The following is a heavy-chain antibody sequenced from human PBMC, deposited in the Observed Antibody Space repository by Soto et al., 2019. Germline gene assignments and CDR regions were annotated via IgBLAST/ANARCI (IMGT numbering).Heavy chain of an antibody. D-gene: IGHD3-22*01. CDR2: VFYSGST. CDR1: GDSVNSGSYH. Sequence: QVQLQESGPGLVKPSETLSLTCTVSGDSVNSGSYHWSWIRQPPGRGLEWIGYVFYSGSTIYNPSLKSRVTMSVDTSKNQFSLNLSSVTAADTAVSYCARDRNHYHDFSGYQGLDSWGQGSLVTVSS. V-gene: IGHV4-61*01. CDR3: ARDRNHYHDFSGYQGLDS. J-gene: IGHJ4*02.